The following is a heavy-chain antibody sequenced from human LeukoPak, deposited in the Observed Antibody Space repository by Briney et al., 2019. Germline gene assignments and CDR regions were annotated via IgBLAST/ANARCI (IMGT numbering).Heavy chain of an antibody. CDR3: ARTYGSGGSYGMDV. D-gene: IGHD3-10*01. CDR1: GFTFSSYG. Sequence: PGGSLRLSCAASGFTFSSYGLNWVRQAPGKGLEWVSSISGSSNYIYYADSLKGRFTISRDNAKNSLYLQMNSLRAEDTAVYYCARTYGSGGSYGMDVWGQGTTVTVSS. V-gene: IGHV3-21*01. CDR2: ISGSSNYI. J-gene: IGHJ6*02.